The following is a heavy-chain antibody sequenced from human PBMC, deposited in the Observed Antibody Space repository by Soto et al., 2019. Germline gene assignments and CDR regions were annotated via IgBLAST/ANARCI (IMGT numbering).Heavy chain of an antibody. J-gene: IGHJ4*02. D-gene: IGHD3-10*01. CDR3: ARAYYGSGSRFDY. V-gene: IGHV4-4*07. CDR2: IYSNGDT. Sequence: SETLSLTCTVSGGSITNYYWTWIRQPAGKGLEWIGRIYSNGDTNYNPSLKSRITMSVDTSKNQFSLNLSSVTAADTAVYYCARAYYGSGSRFDYWGQGPLVTVYS. CDR1: GGSITNYY.